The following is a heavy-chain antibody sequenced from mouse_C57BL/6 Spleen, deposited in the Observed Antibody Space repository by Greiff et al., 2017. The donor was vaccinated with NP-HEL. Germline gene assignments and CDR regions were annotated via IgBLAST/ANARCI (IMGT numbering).Heavy chain of an antibody. Sequence: QVQLQQSGPELVKPGASVKISCKASGYAFSSSWMNWVKQRPGKGLGWIGRIYPGDGDTNYNGKFKGKATLTADKSSSTAYMQLSSLTSEDSAVYFCARLTTVVAFDYWGQGTTLTVSS. V-gene: IGHV1-82*01. CDR2: IYPGDGDT. J-gene: IGHJ2*01. D-gene: IGHD1-1*01. CDR1: GYAFSSSW. CDR3: ARLTTVVAFDY.